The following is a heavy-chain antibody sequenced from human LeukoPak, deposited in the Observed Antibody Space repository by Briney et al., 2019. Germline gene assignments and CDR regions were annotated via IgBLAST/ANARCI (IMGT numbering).Heavy chain of an antibody. CDR1: GFTFSSYE. J-gene: IGHJ4*02. Sequence: GGSLRLSCAASGFTFSSYEMNWVRQAPGKGLEWVSYISSSGSTIYYADSVKGRFTISRDNSKNTLYLQMNSQRAEDTAVYYCAKDDPSQVAFDYWGQGTLVTVSS. V-gene: IGHV3-48*03. D-gene: IGHD5-12*01. CDR3: AKDDPSQVAFDY. CDR2: ISSSGSTI.